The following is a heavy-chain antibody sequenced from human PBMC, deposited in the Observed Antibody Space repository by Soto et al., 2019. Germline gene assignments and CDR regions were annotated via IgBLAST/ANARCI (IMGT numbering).Heavy chain of an antibody. V-gene: IGHV4-59*12. CDR2: IYYSGST. Sequence: SETLSLTCTVSGGSISGYYWSWIRQPPGKGLEWIGYIYYSGSTNSTPSLKSRVTISADTSKNQLSLRLSSVTAADTAVYHCAREPNRYYFDYWGQGTLVTVSS. CDR1: GGSISGYY. J-gene: IGHJ4*02. CDR3: AREPNRYYFDY.